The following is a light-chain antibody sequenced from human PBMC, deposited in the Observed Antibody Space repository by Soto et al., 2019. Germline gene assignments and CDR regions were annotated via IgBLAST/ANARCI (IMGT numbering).Light chain of an antibody. CDR1: LSVGNNY. CDR2: GAS. CDR3: QQYGSAPRT. V-gene: IGKV3-20*01. Sequence: EIVLKQSPGTLSLSPGGRATLSCRASLSVGNNYLAWYQQKPGQAPRLLIYGASNRATGIPDRFSGSGSGTDFTLTISRLEPEDFALYSCQQYGSAPRTFGQGTKLEIK. J-gene: IGKJ2*01.